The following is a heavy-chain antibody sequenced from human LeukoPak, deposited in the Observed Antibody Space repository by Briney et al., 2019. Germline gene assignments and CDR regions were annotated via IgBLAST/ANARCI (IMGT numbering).Heavy chain of an antibody. V-gene: IGHV3-48*01. CDR2: ISSSGSTI. Sequence: GGSLRLPCGASGYTFSSYTMNWVRQAPGKGLEWVSYISSSGSTIYYADSVKGRFTISRDNARSSLYLQMNSLRAEDTAVYYCASLKLVPTLWGQGTLVTVSS. D-gene: IGHD6-13*01. CDR1: GYTFSSYT. J-gene: IGHJ4*02. CDR3: ASLKLVPTL.